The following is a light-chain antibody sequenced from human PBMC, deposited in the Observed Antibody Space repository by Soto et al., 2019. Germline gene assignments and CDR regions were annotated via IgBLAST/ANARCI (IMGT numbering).Light chain of an antibody. CDR1: QSVSSSY. CDR2: GAS. Sequence: EIVWTQSPGTLSLSPGERATLSCRASQSVSSSYLAWYQQKPGQAPRLLIYGASSRATGIPDRFSGSGSGTDFTLTISRLEPEDFAVYYCQLYGSSPRFTFGPGTKVDIK. J-gene: IGKJ3*01. V-gene: IGKV3-20*01. CDR3: QLYGSSPRFT.